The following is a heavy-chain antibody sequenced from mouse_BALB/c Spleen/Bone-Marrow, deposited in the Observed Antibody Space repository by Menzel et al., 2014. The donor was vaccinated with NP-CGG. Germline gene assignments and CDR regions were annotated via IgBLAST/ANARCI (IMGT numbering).Heavy chain of an antibody. J-gene: IGHJ4*01. V-gene: IGHV1S22*01. CDR3: TRSPITTVVAETMDC. D-gene: IGHD1-1*01. CDR1: GYTFTSYW. CDR2: IYPFSGSS. Sequence: LQQSGSELVRPGTSVKLSCKASGYTFTSYWMHWVKQRPGQGLEWIGNIYPFSGSSNYDEKFKSKATLTVDTSSSIAYMQLSSLTSEDSAVYYCTRSPITTVVAETMDCWGQGTSVTVSS.